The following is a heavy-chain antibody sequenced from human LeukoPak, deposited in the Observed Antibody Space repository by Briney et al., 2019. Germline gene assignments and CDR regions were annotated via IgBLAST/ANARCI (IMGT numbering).Heavy chain of an antibody. V-gene: IGHV3-49*04. CDR2: VRSKAYGGTT. D-gene: IGHD2-15*01. J-gene: IGHJ4*02. CDR1: GFTFGDYT. Sequence: GGSLRLSCAASGFTFGDYTMNWVRQAPGKGLEWVSFVRSKAYGGTTEYAASVKGRFTISRDDSKSTLYLQMNSLRADDTAVYYCAKDGSSCYYIYYWGQGTLVTVSS. CDR3: AKDGSSCYYIYY.